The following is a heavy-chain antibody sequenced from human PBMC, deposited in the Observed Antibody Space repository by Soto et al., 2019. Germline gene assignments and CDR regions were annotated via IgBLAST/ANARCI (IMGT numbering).Heavy chain of an antibody. D-gene: IGHD3-16*01. CDR2: ISGSGGST. CDR3: AKDRGGTYDAFDI. CDR1: GFTFSSYA. J-gene: IGHJ3*02. Sequence: GGSLRLSCEASGFTFSSYAMTWVRQAPGKGLEWVSTISGSGGSTYYADSVKGRFTISRDNSKNTLYLQMDSLRGDDTAVYYCAKDRGGTYDAFDIWGQGTMVTVSS. V-gene: IGHV3-23*01.